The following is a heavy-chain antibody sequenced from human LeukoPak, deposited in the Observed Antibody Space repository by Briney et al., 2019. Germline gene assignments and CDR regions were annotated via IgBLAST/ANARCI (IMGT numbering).Heavy chain of an antibody. V-gene: IGHV4-59*11. CDR1: GGSIGGHY. Sequence: SETLSLTCSVSGGSIGGHYWNWIRQAPGKGLEWIGYISYDGSTNYNPSLKSRVTISVDTSKNQFSLQLSSVTAADTAVYYCARKDYFDYWGQGTLVTVSS. J-gene: IGHJ4*02. CDR2: ISYDGST. CDR3: ARKDYFDY.